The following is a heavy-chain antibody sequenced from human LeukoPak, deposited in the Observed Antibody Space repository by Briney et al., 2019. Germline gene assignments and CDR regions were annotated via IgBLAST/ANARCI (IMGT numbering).Heavy chain of an antibody. CDR2: IYYSGST. D-gene: IGHD6-13*01. CDR3: ARQRGPPYSSKGTEYFQH. CDR1: GGSISSGSYY. J-gene: IGHJ1*01. Sequence: KASQTLSLTCTVSGGSISSGSYYWGWIRQPPGKGLEWIGSIYYSGSTYYNLSLKSRVTISVDTSKNQFSLKLSSVTAADTAVYYCARQRGPPYSSKGTEYFQHWGQGTLVTVSS. V-gene: IGHV4-39*01.